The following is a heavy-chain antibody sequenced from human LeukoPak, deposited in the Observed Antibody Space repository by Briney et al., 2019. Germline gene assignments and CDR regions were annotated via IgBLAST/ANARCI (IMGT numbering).Heavy chain of an antibody. V-gene: IGHV3-11*01. J-gene: IGHJ3*02. Sequence: PGGSLRLSCAASGFTLSDYYMSWIRQAPGKGLEWVSYISSSGSNIYFADSVKGRFTISRDNAKNSLSLQMNSLRAEGTAVYYCARVGLGYDAFDIWGQGTMVTVSS. CDR1: GFTLSDYY. D-gene: IGHD6-19*01. CDR2: ISSSGSNI. CDR3: ARVGLGYDAFDI.